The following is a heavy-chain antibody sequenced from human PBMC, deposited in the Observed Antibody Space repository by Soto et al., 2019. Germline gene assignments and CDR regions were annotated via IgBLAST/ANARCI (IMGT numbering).Heavy chain of an antibody. D-gene: IGHD2-15*01. CDR2: IFSNDEK. CDR3: ARTWGYCSGGSCYSGPGYYYYGMDV. V-gene: IGHV2-26*01. J-gene: IGHJ6*02. CDR1: GFSLSNARMG. Sequence: QVTLKESGPVLVKPTETLTLTCTVSGFSLSNARMGVSWIRQPPGKALEWLAHIFSNDEKSYSTSLKSRLTISKDTSKSQVVLTITNMDPVDTATYYCARTWGYCSGGSCYSGPGYYYYGMDVRGQGTTVTVSS.